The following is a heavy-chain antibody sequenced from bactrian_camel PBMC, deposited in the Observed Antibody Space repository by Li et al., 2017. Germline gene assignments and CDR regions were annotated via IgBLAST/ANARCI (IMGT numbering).Heavy chain of an antibody. D-gene: IGHD2*01. CDR1: GDTASSLY. V-gene: IGHV3S53*01. Sequence: HVQLVESGGGSVQAGGSLRLSCAASGDTASSLYMAWFRRAPGKERAGVAAIDHDGTTNYASSVKGRFTISQDKAKNAMYLQMNSLKAEDTAAYSCAAFGGGDCPISGYEGQGTQVTVS. CDR2: IDHDGTT. J-gene: IGHJ4*01.